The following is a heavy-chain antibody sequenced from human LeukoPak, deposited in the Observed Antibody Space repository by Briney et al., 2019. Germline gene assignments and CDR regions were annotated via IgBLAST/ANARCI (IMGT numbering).Heavy chain of an antibody. V-gene: IGHV4-39*01. CDR2: IYYSGST. Sequence: SETLSLTCTVSGGSISSSSYYWGWIRQPPGKGLEWIGSIYYSGSTYYNPSLKSRVTISVDTSKNQFSLKLSSVTAADTAVYYCARPGIAAAGGAEYFQHWGQGTLVTVSS. J-gene: IGHJ1*01. D-gene: IGHD6-13*01. CDR3: ARPGIAAAGGAEYFQH. CDR1: GGSISSSSYY.